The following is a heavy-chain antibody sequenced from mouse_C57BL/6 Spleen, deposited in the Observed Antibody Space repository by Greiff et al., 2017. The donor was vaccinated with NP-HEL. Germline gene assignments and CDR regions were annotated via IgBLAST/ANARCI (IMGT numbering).Heavy chain of an antibody. CDR3: ARWGNYGSSYWYFDV. Sequence: QVQLQQSGAELARPGASVKLSCKASGYTFTSYGISWVKQRTGQGLEWIGEIYPRSGNTYYNEKFKGKATLTADKSSSTAYMELRSLTSEDSAVYFCARWGNYGSSYWYFDVWGTGTTVTVSS. J-gene: IGHJ1*03. CDR2: IYPRSGNT. CDR1: GYTFTSYG. V-gene: IGHV1-81*01. D-gene: IGHD1-1*01.